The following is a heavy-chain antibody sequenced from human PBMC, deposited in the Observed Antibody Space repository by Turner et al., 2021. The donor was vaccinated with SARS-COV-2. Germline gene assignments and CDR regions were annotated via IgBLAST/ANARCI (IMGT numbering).Heavy chain of an antibody. V-gene: IGHV3-30*18. CDR1: GFTFNSYG. CDR2: ISYDGSNK. CDR3: AKVVSPYCSGGSCYSSPADY. J-gene: IGHJ4*02. D-gene: IGHD2-15*01. Sequence: QVQLVESGGGAVQPGRSLRLSCAVSGFTFNSYGMHWVRQAPGKGLEWVAVISYDGSNKYYADSVKGRFTISRDNSKNTLYLQMNSLRAEDTAVYYCAKVVSPYCSGGSCYSSPADYWGQGSLVTVSS.